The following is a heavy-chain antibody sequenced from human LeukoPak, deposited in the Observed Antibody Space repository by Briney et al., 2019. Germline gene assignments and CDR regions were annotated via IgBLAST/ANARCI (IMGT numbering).Heavy chain of an antibody. J-gene: IGHJ3*02. D-gene: IGHD2-2*01. CDR3: ARGEYQLLLVQGAFDI. CDR2: IYYSGST. V-gene: IGHV4-30-4*08. Sequence: PSETLSLTCTVSGGSISSGDYYWSWIRQPPGKGLEWIGYIYYSGSTYYNPSLKSRVTISVDTSKNQFSLKLSSVTAADTAVYYCARGEYQLLLVQGAFDIWGQGTMVTVSS. CDR1: GGSISSGDYY.